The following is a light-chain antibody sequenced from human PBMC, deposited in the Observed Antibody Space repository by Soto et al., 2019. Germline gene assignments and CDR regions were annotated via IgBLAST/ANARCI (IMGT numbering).Light chain of an antibody. J-gene: IGKJ5*01. CDR3: QQYGSSPLT. V-gene: IGKV3-20*01. Sequence: EIVLTQSPGTLSLSPGERAALSCRASQSVINSFLAWYQQKPGQAPRLLIYGASSRATGIPDRFSGSGSGTDFTLTISRLEPEDFAVYFCQQYGSSPLTFGQGTRLEI. CDR2: GAS. CDR1: QSVINSF.